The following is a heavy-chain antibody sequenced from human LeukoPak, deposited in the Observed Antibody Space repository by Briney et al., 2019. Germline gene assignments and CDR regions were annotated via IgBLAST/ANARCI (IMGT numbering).Heavy chain of an antibody. D-gene: IGHD2-2*01. J-gene: IGHJ5*02. CDR2: ILSDESST. CDR3: AREELRYCSSTSCYDVVNWLDP. CDR1: GFTFSSYS. V-gene: IGHV3-74*01. Sequence: GGSLRLSCAASGFTFSSYSMHWVRQAPGKGLVWVSRILSDESSTTYADSVKGRFTISRDNAKNTLYLQINSLRAEDTAVYYCAREELRYCSSTSCYDVVNWLDPWGQGTLVTVSS.